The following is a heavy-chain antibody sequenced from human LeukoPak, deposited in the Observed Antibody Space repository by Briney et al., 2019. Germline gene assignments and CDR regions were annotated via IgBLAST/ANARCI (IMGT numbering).Heavy chain of an antibody. CDR2: IDTYGEST. CDR1: GYTFISYG. Sequence: ASVKVSCKASGYTFISYGVSWVRQAPGQGLEWMGWIDTYGESTNYAQNLQGRVTVTTDTSTTTVYMELRSLRSDDTAVYYCARPNTDAAGYYFDYWGQGTLVTVSS. J-gene: IGHJ4*02. V-gene: IGHV1-18*01. CDR3: ARPNTDAAGYYFDY. D-gene: IGHD6-13*01.